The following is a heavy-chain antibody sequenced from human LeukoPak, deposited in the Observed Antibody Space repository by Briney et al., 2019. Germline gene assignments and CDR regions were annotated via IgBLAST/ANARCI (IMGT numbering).Heavy chain of an antibody. D-gene: IGHD3-22*01. CDR3: ARLTRDYHDSSGYYLYFDY. CDR1: GGSISSYY. CDR2: IYYTGST. V-gene: IGHV4-59*01. J-gene: IGHJ4*02. Sequence: SETLSLTCTVSGGSISSYYWSWIRQPPGKGLEWIGYIYYTGSTNYNPSLKSRVIISVDTSRNQFSLKLSSVTAADTAVYYCARLTRDYHDSSGYYLYFDYWGQGTLVTVSS.